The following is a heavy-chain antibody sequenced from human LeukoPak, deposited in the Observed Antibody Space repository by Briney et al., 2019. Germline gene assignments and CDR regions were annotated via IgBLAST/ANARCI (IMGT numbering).Heavy chain of an antibody. CDR2: ISYDGSNR. CDR1: GFTFSNYA. Sequence: GGSLRLSCAASGFTFSNYAMSWVRQTPGKGLEWVAVISYDGSNRYYADSVKGRFTISRDNSKNTLYLQMNSLRAEDTALYYCAKDSRPYCSSTSCYGWFDPWGQGTLVTVSS. V-gene: IGHV3-30*18. J-gene: IGHJ5*02. D-gene: IGHD2-2*01. CDR3: AKDSRPYCSSTSCYGWFDP.